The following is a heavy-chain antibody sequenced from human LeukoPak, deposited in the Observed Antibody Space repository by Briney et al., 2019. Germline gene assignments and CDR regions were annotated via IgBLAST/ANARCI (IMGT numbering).Heavy chain of an antibody. V-gene: IGHV1-46*01. CDR1: GYTFTSYY. CDR3: ASYGSGSPIDY. CDR2: INPSGGST. J-gene: IGHJ4*02. D-gene: IGHD3-10*01. Sequence: ASVKVSCKASGYTFTSYYMHWVRLAPGQGLEWMGIINPSGGSTSYAQKFQGRVTMTRDTSTSTVYMELSSLRSEDTAVYYCASYGSGSPIDYWGQGTLVTVSS.